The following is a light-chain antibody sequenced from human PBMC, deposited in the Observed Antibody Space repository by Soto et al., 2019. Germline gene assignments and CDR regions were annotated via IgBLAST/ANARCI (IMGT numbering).Light chain of an antibody. J-gene: IGKJ4*01. V-gene: IGKV3-11*01. CDR3: QQRSNWPLSLT. CDR1: QSVSSY. Sequence: EIVLTQSPAILSMSPGERATLSCRASQSVSSYFAWYQQKPGQAPRLLIYDASNRATGIPARFSGSGSGTDFTLTISSLEPEDFAVYYCQQRSNWPLSLTFGGGTKVDIK. CDR2: DAS.